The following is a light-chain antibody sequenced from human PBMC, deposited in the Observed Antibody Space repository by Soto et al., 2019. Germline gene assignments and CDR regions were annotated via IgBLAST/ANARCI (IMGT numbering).Light chain of an antibody. V-gene: IGLV2-14*01. CDR1: SSDVGGYNY. J-gene: IGLJ1*01. CDR3: SAYTSSSAYV. Sequence: QSALTQPASVSGSPGQAIPISCTGTSSDVGGYNYVSWYQQQSGKAPKLMIHEVSNRPSGVSSRFSGSKSGNTASLTISGLQAEDEADYYCSAYTSSSAYVFGIWTKLTVL. CDR2: EVS.